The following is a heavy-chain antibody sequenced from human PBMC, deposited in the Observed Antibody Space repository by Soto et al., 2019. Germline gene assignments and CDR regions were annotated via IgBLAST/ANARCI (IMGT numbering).Heavy chain of an antibody. J-gene: IGHJ4*02. Sequence: GGSLRLSCAASGFTFSSYAMSWVRQAPGKGQEWVAIISYDGSQKYYGDSVKGRFTISRDNSKNTLFLQMNSLRAEDTAVYYCAKDRVESGLGEVDYWGQGTLVTVSS. CDR3: AKDRVESGLGEVDY. D-gene: IGHD3-16*01. V-gene: IGHV3-30*18. CDR2: ISYDGSQK. CDR1: GFTFSSYA.